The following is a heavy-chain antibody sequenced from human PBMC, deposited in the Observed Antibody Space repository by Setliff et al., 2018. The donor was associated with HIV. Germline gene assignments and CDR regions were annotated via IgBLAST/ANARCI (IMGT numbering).Heavy chain of an antibody. CDR3: ARGWFDS. J-gene: IGHJ5*01. CDR1: GFTFSDYY. Sequence: GGSLRLSCAASGFTFSDYYMAWVRQAPGKGLEWVTLIYKAGKTYYADFVKGRFTTSRDNAKNSLYLQMNSLRAEDTAFYYCARGWFDSWGQGTLVTVSS. V-gene: IGHV3-66*01. CDR2: IYKAGKT.